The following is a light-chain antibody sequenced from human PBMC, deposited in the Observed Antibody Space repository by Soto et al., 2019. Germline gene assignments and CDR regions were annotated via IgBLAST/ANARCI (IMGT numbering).Light chain of an antibody. CDR1: SSDVGAYNY. CDR2: EVT. J-gene: IGLJ3*02. V-gene: IGLV2-8*01. CDR3: SSFASSNTGV. Sequence: QSALTQPPSASGSPGQSVTISCTGTSSDVGAYNYVSWYQQHAGKAPKLVIYEVTKRPSGVPDRFSGSKSANTASLTVSGLQXXXEAXYYCSSFASSNTGVFGGGTKLTVL.